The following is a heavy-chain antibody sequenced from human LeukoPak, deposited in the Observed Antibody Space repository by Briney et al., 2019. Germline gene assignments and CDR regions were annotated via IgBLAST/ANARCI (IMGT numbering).Heavy chain of an antibody. J-gene: IGHJ4*02. D-gene: IGHD5-18*01. CDR1: GGTFSSYA. Sequence: ASVKVSCKASGGTFSSYAISWVRQAPGQGLEWMGGIIPIFGTANYAQKFRGRVTITADESTSTAYMELSSLRSEDTAVYYCARDRGWAGYTYGFYYWGQGTLVTVSS. CDR2: IIPIFGTA. CDR3: ARDRGWAGYTYGFYY. V-gene: IGHV1-69*13.